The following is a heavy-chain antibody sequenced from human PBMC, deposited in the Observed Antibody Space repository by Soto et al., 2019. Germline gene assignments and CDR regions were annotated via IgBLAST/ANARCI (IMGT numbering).Heavy chain of an antibody. CDR2: IYYSGST. V-gene: IGHV4-59*01. D-gene: IGHD5-12*01. CDR1: GGSISSYY. Sequence: QVQLQESGPGLVKPSETLSLTCTVSGGSISSYYWSWIRQPPGKGLEWIGYIYYSGSTNYNPSLKSRVTISVDTSKNQFSLKLSSVTAADTAVYYCARVRSGYDFDYWGQGTLVTVSS. CDR3: ARVRSGYDFDY. J-gene: IGHJ4*02.